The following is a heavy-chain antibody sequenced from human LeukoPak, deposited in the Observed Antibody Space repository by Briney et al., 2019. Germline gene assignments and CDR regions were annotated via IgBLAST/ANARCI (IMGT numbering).Heavy chain of an antibody. CDR2: MNPNSGNT. D-gene: IGHD6-13*01. Sequence: WASVKVSCKASGYTFTSYDINWVRQATGQGLEWMGWMNPNSGNTGYAQKFQGRVTITRNTSISTAYMELSSLRSEDTAVYYCARQRSSSWYRQRCYFDYWGQGTLVTVSS. V-gene: IGHV1-8*03. J-gene: IGHJ4*02. CDR3: ARQRSSSWYRQRCYFDY. CDR1: GYTFTSYD.